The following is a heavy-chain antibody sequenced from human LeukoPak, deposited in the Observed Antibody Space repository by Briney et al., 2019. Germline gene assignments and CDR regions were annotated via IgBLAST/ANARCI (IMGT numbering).Heavy chain of an antibody. V-gene: IGHV5-51*01. Sequence: GESLKISCKGSGYSFTSYGIGWVRQMPGKGLEWMGIIYPGDSDTRYSPSFRGQVTISADKSISTAYLQWSSLKASDTAMYYCARRGYCSSTSCYSFDYWGQGTLVTVSS. J-gene: IGHJ4*02. CDR1: GYSFTSYG. D-gene: IGHD2-2*01. CDR3: ARRGYCSSTSCYSFDY. CDR2: IYPGDSDT.